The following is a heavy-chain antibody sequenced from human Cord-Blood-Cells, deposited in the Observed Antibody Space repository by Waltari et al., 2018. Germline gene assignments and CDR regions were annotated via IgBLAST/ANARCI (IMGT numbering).Heavy chain of an antibody. J-gene: IGHJ5*02. CDR2: IWYDGSNK. D-gene: IGHD6-13*01. CDR1: GFTFSSSG. CDR3: ARDGGGYSSNWFDP. V-gene: IGHV3-33*01. Sequence: QVQLVESGGGVVQPGRSLRLSCAASGFTFSSSGMHWVRQAPGKGLEWVAVIWYDGSNKYYADSVKGRFTISRDNSKNTLYLQMNSLRAEDTAVYYCARDGGGYSSNWFDPWGQGTLVTVSS.